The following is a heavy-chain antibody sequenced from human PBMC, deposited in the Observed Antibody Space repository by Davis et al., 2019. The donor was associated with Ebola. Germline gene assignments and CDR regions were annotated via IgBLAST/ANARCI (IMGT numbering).Heavy chain of an antibody. J-gene: IGHJ6*02. CDR2: ISFTSSYI. V-gene: IGHV3-21*06. CDR1: GFTFSKYW. CDR3: ARDQCSGGSCPNSYGMDV. D-gene: IGHD2-15*01. Sequence: GESLKISCAASGFTFSKYWMHWVRQTPGKGLGWVSSISFTSSYIYYADSVKGRFTISRDNAKNSLYLQMNSLRAEDTAVYYCARDQCSGGSCPNSYGMDVWGQGTTVTVSS.